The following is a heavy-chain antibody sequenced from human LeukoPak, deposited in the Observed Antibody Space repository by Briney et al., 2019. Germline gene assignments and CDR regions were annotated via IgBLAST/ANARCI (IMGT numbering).Heavy chain of an antibody. CDR3: AKLPDCANDACTEGDY. V-gene: IGHV3-23*01. CDR2: ISGSGGST. D-gene: IGHD2-8*01. J-gene: IGHJ4*02. Sequence: GGSLRLSCAASGFTFSRDAMSSVRQAPGKGLEWVSSISGSGGSTYYADSVKGRFTISRDNSRNTLYLQMDSLRADDTAVYYCAKLPDCANDACTEGDYWGQGTLVTVSS. CDR1: GFTFSRDA.